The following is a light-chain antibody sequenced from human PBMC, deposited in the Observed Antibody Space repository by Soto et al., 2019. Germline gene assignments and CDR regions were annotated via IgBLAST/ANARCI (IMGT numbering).Light chain of an antibody. V-gene: IGLV2-8*01. J-gene: IGLJ2*01. CDR2: EVS. Sequence: QSALTQPRSASGSPGQSVTISCTGTSSDVGGYNYVSWYQQHPGKAPKLMIYEVSKRPSGVPDRFSGSKSGNTASLTVSGLQAEDEADYYCSSYAGSNSAVFGGGTKVTVL. CDR1: SSDVGGYNY. CDR3: SSYAGSNSAV.